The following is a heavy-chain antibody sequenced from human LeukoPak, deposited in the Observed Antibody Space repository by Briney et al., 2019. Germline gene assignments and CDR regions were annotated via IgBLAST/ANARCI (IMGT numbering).Heavy chain of an antibody. CDR1: GGSISSYY. V-gene: IGHV4-4*07. D-gene: IGHD3-22*01. J-gene: IGHJ4*02. Sequence: SETLSLTCTVSGGSISSYYWSWIRQPAGKGLEWIGRIYTSGSTNYNPSLKSRVTMSVDTSKNQFSLKLSSVTAADTAVYYCAREQVRYYYDSSGCIDYWGQGTLVTVSS. CDR2: IYTSGST. CDR3: AREQVRYYYDSSGCIDY.